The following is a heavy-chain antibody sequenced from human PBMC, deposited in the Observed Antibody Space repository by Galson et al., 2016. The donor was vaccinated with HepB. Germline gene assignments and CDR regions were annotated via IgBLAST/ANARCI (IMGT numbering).Heavy chain of an antibody. V-gene: IGHV3-21*01. D-gene: IGHD6-13*01. Sequence: SLRLSCAASGFTFTRYTMNWVRQSPGKGLEWVSSISGGRSYKYYADSVKGRFTISRDNSKNSLYLQMNSLGAEDTAISFCARTPGYSGTWYDAFDIWGPGTIVTVSS. CDR1: GFTFTRYT. CDR3: ARTPGYSGTWYDAFDI. CDR2: ISGGRSYK. J-gene: IGHJ3*02.